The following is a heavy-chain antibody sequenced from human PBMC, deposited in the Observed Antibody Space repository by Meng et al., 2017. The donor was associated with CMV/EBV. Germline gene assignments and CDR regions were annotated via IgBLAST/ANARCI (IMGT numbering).Heavy chain of an antibody. Sequence: LTGTVSGGSISTSSCYWGWIRKPPGKGLEWIGSIYYSGSTYYNPSLKSRVTISVDTSKNQLTLKLSSVTDADTAVYYCERKVSWFDPWGHCSLFTVSS. J-gene: IGHJ5*02. CDR3: ERKVSWFDP. V-gene: IGHV4-39*01. CDR1: GGSISTSSCY. CDR2: IYYSGST.